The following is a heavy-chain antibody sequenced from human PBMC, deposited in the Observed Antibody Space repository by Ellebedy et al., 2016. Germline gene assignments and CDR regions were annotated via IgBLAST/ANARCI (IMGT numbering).Heavy chain of an antibody. CDR3: SRGLGVTPYNWFDP. J-gene: IGHJ5*02. CDR2: IRFKASGGTT. V-gene: IGHV3-49*03. D-gene: IGHD1-26*01. CDR1: GFTFGDSV. Sequence: GGSLRLSXTASGFTFGDSVLGWFRQDPGKGLAWVGYIRFKASGGTTEYAASVKGRFTISRDDSKRIAYLQMNSLETEDTAIYYCSRGLGVTPYNWFDPWGQGTLVTVSS.